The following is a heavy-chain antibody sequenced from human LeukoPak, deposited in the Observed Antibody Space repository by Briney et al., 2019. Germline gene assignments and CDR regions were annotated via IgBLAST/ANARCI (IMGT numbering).Heavy chain of an antibody. Sequence: ASVKVSCKASGYTFTSYGISWVRQAPGQGLEWMGWISAYNGNTNYAQKLQGRVTMTTDTSTSIAYMELRSLRSDDTAVYYCARGLQYQLLKALGYYYMDVWGEGTTVTVSS. CDR3: ARGLQYQLLKALGYYYMDV. CDR1: GYTFTSYG. D-gene: IGHD2-2*01. J-gene: IGHJ6*03. V-gene: IGHV1-18*01. CDR2: ISAYNGNT.